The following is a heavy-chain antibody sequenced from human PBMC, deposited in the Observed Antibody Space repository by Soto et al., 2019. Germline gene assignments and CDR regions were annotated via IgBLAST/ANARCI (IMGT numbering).Heavy chain of an antibody. J-gene: IGHJ3*02. V-gene: IGHV3-53*02. D-gene: IGHD6-13*01. CDR2: IYTGGST. Sequence: EVQLVETGGGLIQPGGSLRLSCAASGFTVSSAYMSWVRQAPGKGLEWVSVIYTGGSTYYADSVKGRFTISRDNSNNTLYLQMNRLRVEDTAVYYCARGKRAAACWGAFDIWGQGTMVTVSS. CDR3: ARGKRAAACWGAFDI. CDR1: GFTVSSAY.